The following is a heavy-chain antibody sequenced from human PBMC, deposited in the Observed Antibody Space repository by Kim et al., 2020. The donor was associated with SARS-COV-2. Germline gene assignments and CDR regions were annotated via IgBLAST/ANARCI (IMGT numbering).Heavy chain of an antibody. J-gene: IGHJ6*02. D-gene: IGHD3-9*01. CDR1: GGSISSYY. CDR3: ARGSPPDILTGYYPHGYYYGMDV. CDR2: IYYSGST. Sequence: SETLSLTCTVSGGSISSYYWSWIRQPPGKGLEWIGYIYYSGSTNYNPSLKSRVTISVDTSKNQFSLKLSSVTAADTAVYYCARGSPPDILTGYYPHGYYYGMDVWGQGTTVTVSS. V-gene: IGHV4-59*01.